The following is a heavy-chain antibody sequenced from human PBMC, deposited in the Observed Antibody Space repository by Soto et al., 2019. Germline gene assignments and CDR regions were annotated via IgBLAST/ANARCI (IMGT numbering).Heavy chain of an antibody. J-gene: IGHJ4*02. CDR1: GYSFTSYW. D-gene: IGHD4-17*01. CDR2: IDPSDSYT. CDR3: ATDYGDYERTADY. Sequence: PGESLKISCKGSGYSFTSYWISWVRQMPGKGLEWMGRIDPSDSYTNYSPYFQGHVTISADKSISTAYLQWSSLKASDTAMYYCATDYGDYERTADYWGQGTLVTVSS. V-gene: IGHV5-10-1*01.